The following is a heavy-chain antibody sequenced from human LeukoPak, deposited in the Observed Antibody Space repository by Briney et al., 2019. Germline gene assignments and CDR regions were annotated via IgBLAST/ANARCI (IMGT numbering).Heavy chain of an antibody. CDR3: ARRTYYDYVWGSY. CDR2: IHHAGAT. CDR1: DYYISSGHY. V-gene: IGHV4-38-2*02. D-gene: IGHD3-16*01. Sequence: ASETLSLTCTVSDYYISSGHYWGWIRQPPGKGLEWIGNIHHAGATYHNPSLKSRVTISVDTSKNQFSLKLSSVTAADTAVYYCARRTYYDYVWGSYWGQGTLVTVSS. J-gene: IGHJ4*02.